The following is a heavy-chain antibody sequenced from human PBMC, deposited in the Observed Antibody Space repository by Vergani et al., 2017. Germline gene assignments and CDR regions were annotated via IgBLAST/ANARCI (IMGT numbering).Heavy chain of an antibody. Sequence: EVQLVESGGGLVQPGGSLRLSCAASGFTFSSYSMNWVRQAPGKGLGWVSAISGSGGSTYYADSVKGRFTISRDNSKNTLYLQMNSLRAEDTAVYYCAKDHEIGSSSYPVRYYMDVWGKGTTVTVSS. CDR3: AKDHEIGSSSYPVRYYMDV. V-gene: IGHV3-23*04. CDR2: ISGSGGST. D-gene: IGHD6-13*01. CDR1: GFTFSSYS. J-gene: IGHJ6*03.